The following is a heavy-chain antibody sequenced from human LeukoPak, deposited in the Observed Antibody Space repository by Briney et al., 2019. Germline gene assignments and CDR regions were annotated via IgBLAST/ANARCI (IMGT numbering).Heavy chain of an antibody. CDR2: IYPGDSDT. D-gene: IGHD3-22*01. J-gene: IGHJ4*02. CDR3: ARHVRVNYYDSSGYYPGDY. Sequence: GESLKISCKGSGYRFTSYWIAWVRQMPGKGLEWMGIIYPGDSDTRYSPSFQGQVTMSADKSISTAYLQWSSLKASDTAMYYCARHVRVNYYDSSGYYPGDYWGQGTLVTVSS. V-gene: IGHV5-51*01. CDR1: GYRFTSYW.